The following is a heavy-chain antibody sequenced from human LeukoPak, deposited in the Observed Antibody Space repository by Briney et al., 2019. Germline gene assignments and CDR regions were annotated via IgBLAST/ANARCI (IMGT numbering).Heavy chain of an antibody. D-gene: IGHD6-19*01. Sequence: SETLSLTCTVSGDSISSYFWTWIRQPPGKGLEWIGYVYNRGSTIYNPSLKSRVTISQDTSKNQFSLRLSSVTAADTAVYYCAIAEKAVTGILDYWGQGTLVTVSS. CDR2: VYNRGST. J-gene: IGHJ4*02. CDR1: GDSISSYF. V-gene: IGHV4-59*01. CDR3: AIAEKAVTGILDY.